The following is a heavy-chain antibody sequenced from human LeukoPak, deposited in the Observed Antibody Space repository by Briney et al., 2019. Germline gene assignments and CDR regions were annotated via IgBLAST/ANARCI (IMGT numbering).Heavy chain of an antibody. V-gene: IGHV4-34*01. CDR2: INHSGST. D-gene: IGHD3-22*01. J-gene: IGHJ4*02. CDR3: ARGAKYYYDSSGYYPLYPFDY. Sequence: SETLSLTCAVYGGSFSGYYWSWIRQPPGKGLEWMGEINHSGSTNYNPSLKSRVTISVDTSRNQFSLKLSSVTAADTAVYYCARGAKYYYDSSGYYPLYPFDYWGQGTLVTVSS. CDR1: GGSFSGYY.